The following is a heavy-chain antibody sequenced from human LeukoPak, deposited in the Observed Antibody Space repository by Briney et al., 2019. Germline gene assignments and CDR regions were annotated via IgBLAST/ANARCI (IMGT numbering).Heavy chain of an antibody. CDR3: ARDAAIVGTHPPVY. Sequence: GGSLRLSCAASGFAFNTYSMNWVRQAPGKGLEWVSHISSSGTTYYADSVKGRFTISRDNAKDSLYLQMNSLRAEDTAVYYCARDAAIVGTHPPVYWGQGTLVIVSS. CDR1: GFAFNTYS. CDR2: ISSSGTT. J-gene: IGHJ4*02. D-gene: IGHD1-26*01. V-gene: IGHV3-48*04.